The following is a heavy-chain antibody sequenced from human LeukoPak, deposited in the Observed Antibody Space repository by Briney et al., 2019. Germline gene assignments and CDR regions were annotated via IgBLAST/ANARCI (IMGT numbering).Heavy chain of an antibody. CDR1: GVSISSYY. CDR2: IYYSGST. Sequence: SETLSLTCTVSGVSISSYYWSWIRQPPGKGLEWIGYIYYSGSTNYNPSLKSRVTISVDTSKNQFSLKLSSVTAADTAVYYCARERTGRDAFDIWGQGTMVTVSS. CDR3: ARERTGRDAFDI. J-gene: IGHJ3*02. D-gene: IGHD1-14*01. V-gene: IGHV4-59*01.